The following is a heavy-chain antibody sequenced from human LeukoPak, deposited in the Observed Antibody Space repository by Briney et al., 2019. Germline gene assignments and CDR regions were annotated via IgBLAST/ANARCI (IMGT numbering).Heavy chain of an antibody. Sequence: SETPSLTCTVSGGSISSYYWSWIRQPAGKGLEWIGRIYTSGSTNYNPSLKSRVTMSVDTSKNQFSLKLSSVTAADTAVYYCAREPSGSYFGVWFDPWGQGTLVTVSS. D-gene: IGHD1-26*01. V-gene: IGHV4-4*07. J-gene: IGHJ5*02. CDR2: IYTSGST. CDR1: GGSISSYY. CDR3: AREPSGSYFGVWFDP.